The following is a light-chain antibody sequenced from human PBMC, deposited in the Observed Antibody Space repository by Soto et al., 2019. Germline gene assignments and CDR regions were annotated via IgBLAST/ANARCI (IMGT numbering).Light chain of an antibody. CDR1: QSVNNQ. V-gene: IGKV3-11*01. CDR2: DAS. Sequence: EIVLTQSPGTLSLSPGETAPLSCRASQSVNNQVAWYQQKPGQAPRLLIYDASNRATGIPARISGSGSGTDFTLTISSLETEDFAVYYCQHRRNWPLTFGGGTKVEIK. CDR3: QHRRNWPLT. J-gene: IGKJ4*01.